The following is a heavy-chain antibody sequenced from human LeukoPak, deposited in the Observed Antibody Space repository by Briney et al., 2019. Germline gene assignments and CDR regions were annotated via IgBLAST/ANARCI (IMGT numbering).Heavy chain of an antibody. CDR1: GFTFSSYC. V-gene: IGHV3-23*01. CDR2: ISGSGGST. CDR3: AKERIAAAGTIPLFDY. D-gene: IGHD6-13*01. Sequence: PGGSLRLSCAASGFTFSSYCMSWVRQAPGKGLEWVAAISGSGGSTYYADSVKGRFTISRDNSQNTLYLQMNSLRAEDTAVYYCAKERIAAAGTIPLFDYWGQGTLVTVSS. J-gene: IGHJ4*02.